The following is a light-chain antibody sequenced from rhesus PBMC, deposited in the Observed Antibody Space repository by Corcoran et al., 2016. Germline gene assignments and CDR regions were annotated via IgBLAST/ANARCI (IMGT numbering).Light chain of an antibody. V-gene: IGKV3-42*03. J-gene: IGKJ4*01. CDR2: GAS. Sequence: EIVMTQSPATLSLSPGERATLSCRASQSVSSSLAWYQQQPGQAPRLLSYGASSRATGIPDRFSGSGSGTEFTLTISRLEPEDFAVYYCQQYSNWPLTFGGGTKVEIK. CDR1: QSVSSS. CDR3: QQYSNWPLT.